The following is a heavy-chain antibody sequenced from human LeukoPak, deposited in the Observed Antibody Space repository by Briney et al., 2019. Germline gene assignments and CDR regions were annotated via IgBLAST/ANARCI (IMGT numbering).Heavy chain of an antibody. CDR1: GFTFSNYW. D-gene: IGHD3-10*01. Sequence: GGSLRLSCAASGFTFSNYWMSWVRQAPGKGLEWVANIKQDGSEKYYVDSVKGRFTISRDNAKNSVYLQMNSLRAEDTAVYYCARLSEMLRGPEVIYYFEHWGQGTLVTVSS. CDR3: ARLSEMLRGPEVIYYFEH. CDR2: IKQDGSEK. J-gene: IGHJ4*02. V-gene: IGHV3-7*01.